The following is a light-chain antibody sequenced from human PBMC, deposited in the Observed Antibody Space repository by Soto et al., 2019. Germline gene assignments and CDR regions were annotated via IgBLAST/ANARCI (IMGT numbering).Light chain of an antibody. CDR2: DAS. V-gene: IGKV1-5*01. CDR1: QSLNTR. CDR3: QQYYSYLVT. J-gene: IGKJ5*01. Sequence: DIQLTQSPSTLSASVGDRVTLTCRASQSLNTRLAWYQQRPGKAPKLLIYDASTLESGVPSRFSGGGSGTDFTLTISCLQSEDFATYYCQQYYSYLVTFGQGTLLEIK.